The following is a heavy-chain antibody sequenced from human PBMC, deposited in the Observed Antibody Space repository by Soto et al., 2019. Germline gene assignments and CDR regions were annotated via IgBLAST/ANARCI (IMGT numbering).Heavy chain of an antibody. D-gene: IGHD3-22*01. J-gene: IGHJ6*02. CDR3: ARDRVLKYYDSSGYYYYYYGMDV. V-gene: IGHV4-4*02. Sequence: SETLSLTCAVSGGSISSSNWWSWVRQPPGKGLEWIGEIYHSGSTNYNPSLKSRVTISVDKSKNQCSLKLSSVTAADTAVYYCARDRVLKYYDSSGYYYYYYGMDVWGQGTTVTISS. CDR1: GGSISSSNW. CDR2: IYHSGST.